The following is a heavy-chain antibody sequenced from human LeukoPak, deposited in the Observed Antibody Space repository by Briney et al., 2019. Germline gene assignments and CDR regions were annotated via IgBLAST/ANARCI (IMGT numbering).Heavy chain of an antibody. V-gene: IGHV1-69*05. CDR2: IIPIFGTS. CDR3: ARGTTGYSYGPFDY. J-gene: IGHJ4*02. D-gene: IGHD5-18*01. CDR1: GGTFISYT. Sequence: GASVKVSCKASGGTFISYTLSWVRQAPGQGLEWMGGIIPIFGTSNYAQKFQGRVTITTDESTSTAYMELSSLRSEDTAVYYCARGTTGYSYGPFDYWGQGTLVTVSS.